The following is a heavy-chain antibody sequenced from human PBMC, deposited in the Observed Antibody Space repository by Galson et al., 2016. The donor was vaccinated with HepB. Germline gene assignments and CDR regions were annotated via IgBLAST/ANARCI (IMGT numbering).Heavy chain of an antibody. Sequence: SLRLSCAASGFTFSTYAMHWVRQAPGKGLEWVAVMSYDGSEKNYADSVKGRFTISRDNSKSTLYLQMNSLRVEETAVYYCARGERGTSWAYYFDYWGQGTLVTVSS. V-gene: IGHV3-30-3*01. CDR2: MSYDGSEK. D-gene: IGHD2-2*01. CDR3: ARGERGTSWAYYFDY. J-gene: IGHJ4*02. CDR1: GFTFSTYA.